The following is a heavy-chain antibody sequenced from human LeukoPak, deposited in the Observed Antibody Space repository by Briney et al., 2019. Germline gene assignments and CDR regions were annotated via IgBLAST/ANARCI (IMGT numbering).Heavy chain of an antibody. V-gene: IGHV3-7*05. CDR1: GFTFSDYY. CDR3: ARDHWYGSDY. CDR2: IKYDGSEK. D-gene: IGHD3-10*01. J-gene: IGHJ4*02. Sequence: GGSLRLSCAASGFTFSDYYMDWVRQAPGKGLEWVANIKYDGSEKYYVDSVRGRFTIPRDNAKNSLYLQMNSLRAEDTAVYYCARDHWYGSDYWGQGTLVTVSS.